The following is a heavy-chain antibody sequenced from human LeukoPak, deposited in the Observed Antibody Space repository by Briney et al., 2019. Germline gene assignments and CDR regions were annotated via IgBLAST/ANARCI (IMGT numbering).Heavy chain of an antibody. J-gene: IGHJ4*02. V-gene: IGHV3-33*05. D-gene: IGHD3-22*01. CDR1: GFNFKNYD. Sequence: GGSLRLSCAASGFNFKNYDMHWVRQAPGKGLEWVALIKYDETKKFHADSVKGRFSISRDNSENTLYLHVNSLRAEDTAVYFCARGDGAHYDGGYYYFDFWGQGALVTVSS. CDR3: ARGDGAHYDGGYYYFDF. CDR2: IKYDETKK.